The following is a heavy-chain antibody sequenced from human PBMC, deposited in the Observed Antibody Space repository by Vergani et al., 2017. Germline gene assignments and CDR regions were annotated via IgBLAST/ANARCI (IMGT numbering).Heavy chain of an antibody. CDR2: VHRNGNT. J-gene: IGHJ4*02. Sequence: QVDLQESGPGLVKSSETLSLNCAVSGYSVGSGYYWGLIRPPPGRGLEWIGCVHRNGNTYYTSSLRSRATISRDTSKNQFFLRLTSVTAADTAVYYCARQNPYGSAHVDFWGRGVLVTVSA. CDR3: ARQNPYGSAHVDF. V-gene: IGHV4-38-2*01. CDR1: GYSVGSGYY. D-gene: IGHD3-10*01.